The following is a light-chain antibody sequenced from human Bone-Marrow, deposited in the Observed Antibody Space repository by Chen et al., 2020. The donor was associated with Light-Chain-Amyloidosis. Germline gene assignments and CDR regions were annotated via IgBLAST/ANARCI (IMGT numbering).Light chain of an antibody. J-gene: IGLJ2*01. CDR1: ISDIGTYSL. Sequence: QSALTQPASVSGAHGQSITLSCTGTISDIGTYSLVSWYPHHPAKAPKLMIYGVTKRPSGVSDRFSGSRSGNTASLTISGLQAEDEADYYCCSYAGSNTFLFGGGTKLTVL. CDR3: CSYAGSNTFL. V-gene: IGLV2-23*02. CDR2: GVT.